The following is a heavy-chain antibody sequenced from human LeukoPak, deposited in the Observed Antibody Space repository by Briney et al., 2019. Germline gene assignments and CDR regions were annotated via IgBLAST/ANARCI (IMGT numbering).Heavy chain of an antibody. CDR1: GYTFTSYY. V-gene: IGHV1-2*02. J-gene: IGHJ4*02. Sequence: ASVKVSCKASGYTFTSYYMHWVRQAPGQGLEWMGWINPNSGGTNYAQKFQGRVTMTRDTSISTAYMELSRLRSDDTAVYYCARESEEMATMGGYWGQGTLVTVSS. CDR2: INPNSGGT. D-gene: IGHD5-24*01. CDR3: ARESEEMATMGGY.